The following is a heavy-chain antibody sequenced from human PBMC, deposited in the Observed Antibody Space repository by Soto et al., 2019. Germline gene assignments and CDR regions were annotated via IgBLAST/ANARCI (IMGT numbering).Heavy chain of an antibody. Sequence: EVQLLESGGDLVQPGGSLRLSCAASGFTFSSYAMSWVRQAPGKGLEWVSAISGSGGSTYYADSVKGRITISRDNSKNTLYLQMNSLRAEDTAVYYCAKEAYVSSSSSSWPFDYWGQGTLVTVSS. J-gene: IGHJ4*02. CDR2: ISGSGGST. CDR1: GFTFSSYA. V-gene: IGHV3-23*01. CDR3: AKEAYVSSSSSSWPFDY. D-gene: IGHD6-13*01.